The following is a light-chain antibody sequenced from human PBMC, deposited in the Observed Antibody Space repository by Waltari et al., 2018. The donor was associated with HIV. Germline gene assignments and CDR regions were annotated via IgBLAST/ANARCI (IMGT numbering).Light chain of an antibody. V-gene: IGLV3-1*01. CDR2: QDN. J-gene: IGLJ1*01. CDR3: QAWDSTTRV. CDR1: KLGTKY. Sequence: SLDLTQPPSVSVSPGRTARITCSGEKLGTKYTNWYQHKAGQSPLAVIYQDNKRPSGIPDRFSGSNSGDTSTLTISGTQPMDEADYYCQAWDSTTRVFGPGTKVTVL.